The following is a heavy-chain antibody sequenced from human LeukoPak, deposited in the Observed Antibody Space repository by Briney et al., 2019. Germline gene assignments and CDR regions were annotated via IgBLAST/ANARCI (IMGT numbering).Heavy chain of an antibody. V-gene: IGHV3-30*04. CDR1: GFAFMNYH. D-gene: IGHD2-2*01. Sequence: PGTSLRLSCAASGFAFMNYHMHWVRQAPGKGLEWVALVLYDGRTAYYADSVKGRFTISRDNSKSTLFLQMNSLTSEDTAVYYCARDDYAPDYWGQGTLVTVSS. J-gene: IGHJ4*02. CDR3: ARDDYAPDY. CDR2: VLYDGRTA.